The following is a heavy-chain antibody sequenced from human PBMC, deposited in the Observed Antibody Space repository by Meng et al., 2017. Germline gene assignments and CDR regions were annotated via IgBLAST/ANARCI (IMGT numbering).Heavy chain of an antibody. V-gene: IGHV4-59*01. CDR1: GGSISSYY. D-gene: IGHD4-17*01. CDR3: ATRNDYGDYVRRYNAFDI. CDR2: ISDSGTT. J-gene: IGHJ3*02. Sequence: SETLSLTCIVSGGSISSYYWSWIRQPPGKGLEWIGYISDSGTTKYNPSLTSRVIISVDTSKSQFSLKLSSVTAADTAVYYCATRNDYGDYVRRYNAFDIWGQGTMVTVSS.